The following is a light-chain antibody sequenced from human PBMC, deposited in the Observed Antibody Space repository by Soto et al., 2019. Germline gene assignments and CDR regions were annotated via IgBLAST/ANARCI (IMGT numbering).Light chain of an antibody. CDR3: SSYTSSSTVV. CDR2: EVS. V-gene: IGLV2-14*01. CDR1: SSDFGGYNY. Sequence: QSALTQPASVSGSPGQSITISCTGTSSDFGGYNYVSWYQQHPGKAPKLMIYEVSNRPSGVSSRFSGSKSDNTASLTISGLQAEDEADYYCSSYTSSSTVVFGGGTKLTVL. J-gene: IGLJ2*01.